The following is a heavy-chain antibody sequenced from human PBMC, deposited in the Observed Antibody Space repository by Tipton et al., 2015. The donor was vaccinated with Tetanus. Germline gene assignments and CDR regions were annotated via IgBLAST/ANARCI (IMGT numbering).Heavy chain of an antibody. CDR3: ARNGSVTPRTLYYRYNGMDV. CDR1: GGSISAYY. J-gene: IGHJ6*02. D-gene: IGHD2-21*02. CDR2: IYFNGST. V-gene: IGHV4-59*08. Sequence: TLSLTCTVSGGSISAYYWSWIRQPPGKGLEWIGYIYFNGSTKYNPSLKSRVAISVDASKTQFSLKLTSVTAADTAVYYCARNGSVTPRTLYYRYNGMDVWGQGTTVTVSS.